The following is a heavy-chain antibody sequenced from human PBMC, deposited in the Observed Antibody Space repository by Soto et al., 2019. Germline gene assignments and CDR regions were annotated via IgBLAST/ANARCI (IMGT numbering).Heavy chain of an antibody. V-gene: IGHV1-18*01. CDR3: ARGRYYDSSGYYGPDAFDI. Sequence: ASVKVSCKASGYTFTSYGISWVRQAPGQGLEWMGWISAYNGNTNYAQKLQGRVTMTTDTSTSTAYMELRSLRSDDTAVYYCARGRYYDSSGYYGPDAFDIWGQATLVTVSS. CDR2: ISAYNGNT. CDR1: GYTFTSYG. D-gene: IGHD3-22*01. J-gene: IGHJ3*02.